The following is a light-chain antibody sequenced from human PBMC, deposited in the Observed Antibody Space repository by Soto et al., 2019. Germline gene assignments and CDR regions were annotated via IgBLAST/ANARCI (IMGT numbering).Light chain of an antibody. J-gene: IGLJ1*01. CDR2: DVN. Sequence: QSVLTQPASVSGSPGQSITISCTGTSSDIGAFTFVSWYQQHPGKVPKLMIFDVNRRPSGVSDRFSGSKSGNTASLTISGLQAEDEGDYCSSYTSSSTHVFGSGTKLTVL. V-gene: IGLV2-14*03. CDR3: SSYTSSSTHV. CDR1: SSDIGAFTF.